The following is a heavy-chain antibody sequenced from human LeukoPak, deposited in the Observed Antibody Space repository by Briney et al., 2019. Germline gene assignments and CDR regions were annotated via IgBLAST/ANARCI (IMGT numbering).Heavy chain of an antibody. J-gene: IGHJ3*02. D-gene: IGHD5-12*01. CDR3: ARAHIVATYDAFDI. CDR1: GFTFSSYE. Sequence: GGSLRLSCAASGFTFSSYEMNWVRQAPGKGLEWVSSISSSSSYIYYADSVKGRFTISRDNAKNSLYLQMNSLRAEDTAVYYCARAHIVATYDAFDIWGQGTMVTVSS. CDR2: ISSSSSYI. V-gene: IGHV3-21*04.